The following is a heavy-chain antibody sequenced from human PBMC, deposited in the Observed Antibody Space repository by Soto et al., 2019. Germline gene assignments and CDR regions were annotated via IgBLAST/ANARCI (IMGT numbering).Heavy chain of an antibody. V-gene: IGHV2-5*02. CDR2: IYWDDDN. D-gene: IGHD1-1*01. CDR3: AHRLSGYNWNGGYFDY. J-gene: IGHJ4*02. Sequence: QITLKESAPTRVKPTQTLTLTCTFSGFSLTSRPMGVGWIRQPPGKALEWLAFIYWDDDNRYSPSLRSRLSITKDTSGNQVVLTMTNMDPVDTATYYCAHRLSGYNWNGGYFDYWGQGALVTVSS. CDR1: GFSLTSRPMG.